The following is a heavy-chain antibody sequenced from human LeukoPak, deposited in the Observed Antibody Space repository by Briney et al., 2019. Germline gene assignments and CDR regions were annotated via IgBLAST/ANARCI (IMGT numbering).Heavy chain of an antibody. CDR3: ARAAWQPRDFDY. Sequence: SETLSLTCVVYGESFSGYYWTWIRQPPGKGLEWIGEIIDTGSTKYNSSLKSRVTISVDTSKNQFSLKLSSVTAADTAVYYCARAAWQPRDFDYWGQGTLVTVSS. CDR2: IIDTGST. J-gene: IGHJ4*02. D-gene: IGHD6-13*01. CDR1: GESFSGYY. V-gene: IGHV4-34*12.